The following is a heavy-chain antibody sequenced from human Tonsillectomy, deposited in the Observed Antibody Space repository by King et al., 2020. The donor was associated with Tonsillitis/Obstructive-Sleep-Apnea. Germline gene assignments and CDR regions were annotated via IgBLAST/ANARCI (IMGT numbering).Heavy chain of an antibody. V-gene: IGHV3-21*01. CDR1: GFLFSETT. D-gene: IGHD3-16*01. J-gene: IGHJ1*01. Sequence: VQLVESGGGLVKPGGSLRLSCAASGFLFSETTMNWVRQAPGKGLEWVSSISTDVNYIFYADSVKGRFTISRDNAQKSLFLQMNSLRAEDTAVYYCATGFRIVNCTTLGGPYGAVWGPGTLVTGSS. CDR2: ISTDVNYI. CDR3: ATGFRIVNCTTLGGPYGAV.